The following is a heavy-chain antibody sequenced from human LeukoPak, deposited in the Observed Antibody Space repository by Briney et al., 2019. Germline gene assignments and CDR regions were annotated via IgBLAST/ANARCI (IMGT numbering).Heavy chain of an antibody. CDR1: GFTFSSYA. V-gene: IGHV3-23*01. D-gene: IGHD6-13*01. CDR2: ISGSGGST. CDR3: AKSQVGAAGSRGFDP. Sequence: GGSLRLSCATSGFTFSSYAMSWVRQAPGKGLEWVSAISGSGGSTYYADSVKGRFTISTDNSKNTLYLQMNSLRADDTAAYYCAKSQVGAAGSRGFDPWGQGTLVTVSS. J-gene: IGHJ5*02.